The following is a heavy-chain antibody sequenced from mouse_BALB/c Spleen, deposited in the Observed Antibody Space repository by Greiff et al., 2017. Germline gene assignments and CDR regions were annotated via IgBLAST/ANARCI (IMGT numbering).Heavy chain of an antibody. CDR2: ISNGGGST. CDR3: AREPLYYYGSSPYWYFDV. D-gene: IGHD1-1*01. J-gene: IGHJ1*01. CDR1: GFTFSSYT. Sequence: EVKLQESGGGLVQPGGSLKLSCAASGFTFSSYTMSWVRQTQEKRLEWVAYISNGGGSTYYPDTVKGRFTISRDNAKNTLYLQMSSLKSEETAMYYCAREPLYYYGSSPYWYFDVWGAGTTVTVSS. V-gene: IGHV5-12-2*01.